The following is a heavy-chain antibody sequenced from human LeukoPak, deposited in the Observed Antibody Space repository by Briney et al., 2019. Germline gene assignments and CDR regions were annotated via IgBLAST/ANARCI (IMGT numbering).Heavy chain of an antibody. J-gene: IGHJ6*03. CDR1: GGSISSSSYY. CDR3: ARGPNYHMDV. V-gene: IGHV4-39*01. CDR2: IYYSGST. Sequence: SETLSLTCTVSGGSISSSSYYWGWIRQPPGKGLEWIGSIYYSGSTYYNPSLKSRVTISVDTSKNQFSLKLSSVTAADTAVYYCARGPNYHMDVWGKGTTVTVSS.